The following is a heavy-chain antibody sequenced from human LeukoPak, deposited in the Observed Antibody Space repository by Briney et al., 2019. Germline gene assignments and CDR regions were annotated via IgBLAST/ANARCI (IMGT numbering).Heavy chain of an antibody. CDR1: GLTFSSLV. V-gene: IGHV3-23*01. Sequence: GGSLRLSCAGSGLTFSSLVVCWVRPHPGEGLGWVSAMRGSGGRTYYAGSGTGPFTLSIDNSKTAVSLQLNSLRAEDTAVHFCAKEGGRVTLYIDLWDEKTRVTVSS. J-gene: IGHJ4*02. CDR3: AKEGGRVTLYIDL. CDR2: MRGSGGRT. D-gene: IGHD2-21*02.